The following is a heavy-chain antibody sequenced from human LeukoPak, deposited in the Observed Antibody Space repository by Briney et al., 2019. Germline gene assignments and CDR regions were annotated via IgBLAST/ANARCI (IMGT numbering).Heavy chain of an antibody. D-gene: IGHD3-10*01. CDR1: GGSISSSSYY. V-gene: IGHV4-39*01. CDR2: IYYSGST. J-gene: IGHJ5*02. CDR3: ATYYYGSGSSEEFDP. Sequence: SETVSLTCTVSGGSISSSSYYWGWIRQPPGKGLEWIGSIYYSGSTYYNPSLKSRVTISVDTSKNQFSLKLSSVTAADTAVYYCATYYYGSGSSEEFDPWGQGTLVTVSS.